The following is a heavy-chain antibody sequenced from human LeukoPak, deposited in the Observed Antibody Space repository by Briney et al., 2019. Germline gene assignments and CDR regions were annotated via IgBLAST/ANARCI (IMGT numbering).Heavy chain of an antibody. J-gene: IGHJ4*02. V-gene: IGHV3-7*01. CDR1: GFTFSSYW. D-gene: IGHD3-3*01. Sequence: GGSLRLSCAASGFTFSSYWMSWVRQAPGKGLEWVANIKQDGSEKYYVDSVKGRFTISRDNAKNSLYLQMNSLRAEDTAVYYCARDARTGYDFWSGYPDYWGQGTLVTVSS. CDR2: IKQDGSEK. CDR3: ARDARTGYDFWSGYPDY.